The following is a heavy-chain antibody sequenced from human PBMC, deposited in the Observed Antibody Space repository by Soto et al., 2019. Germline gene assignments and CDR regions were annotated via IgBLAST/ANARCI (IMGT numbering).Heavy chain of an antibody. V-gene: IGHV3-30-3*01. CDR1: GFTFSSYA. J-gene: IGHJ4*02. CDR2: ISYDGSNK. Sequence: GGSLRLSCAASGFTFSSYAMHWVRQAPGKGLEWVAVISYDGSNKYYADSVKGRFTISRDNSKNTLYLQMNSLRAEDTAVYYCAREVCTNGVCYKGFDYWGQGTLVTVSS. D-gene: IGHD2-8*01. CDR3: AREVCTNGVCYKGFDY.